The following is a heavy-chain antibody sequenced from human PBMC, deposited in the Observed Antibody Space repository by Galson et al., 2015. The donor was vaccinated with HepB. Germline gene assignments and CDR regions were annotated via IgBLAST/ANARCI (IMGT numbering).Heavy chain of an antibody. V-gene: IGHV1-18*04. CDR1: GYTFTSYG. CDR2: ISAYNGNT. J-gene: IGHJ6*02. D-gene: IGHD2-21*02. CDR3: ARDPIVVVTATLDYYGMDV. Sequence: CKASGYTFTSYGISWVRQAPGQGLEWMGWISAYNGNTNYAQKLQGRVTMTTDTSTSTAYMELRSLRSDDTAVYYCARDPIVVVTATLDYYGMDVWGQGTTVTVSS.